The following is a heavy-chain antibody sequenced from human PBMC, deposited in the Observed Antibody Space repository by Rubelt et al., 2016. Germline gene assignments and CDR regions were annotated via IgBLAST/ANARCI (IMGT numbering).Heavy chain of an antibody. J-gene: IGHJ4*02. D-gene: IGHD2-8*01. CDR1: GYTFTSYY. Sequence: QVQLVQSGAEVKKPGASVKVSCKASGYTFTSYYMHWVRQAPGQGLEWMGIINLSGGSTSYAQKVQGRVTMTRDTSTSTVYMELSSLRSEYTAVYYCARVHTKDEPSIDYWGQGTLVTVSS. CDR3: ARVHTKDEPSIDY. V-gene: IGHV1-46*03. CDR2: INLSGGST.